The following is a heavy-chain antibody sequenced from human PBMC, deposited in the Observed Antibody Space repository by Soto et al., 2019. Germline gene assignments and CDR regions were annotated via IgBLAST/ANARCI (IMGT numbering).Heavy chain of an antibody. Sequence: QVQLVQFGAEVKKPGASVKVSCKASGYTFTSYAMHWVRQAPGQRLEWMGWINAGNGNTKYSQKFQGRVTITRDTSASTAYMELSSLRSEDTAVYYCAKGKYSSGCYFDYWGQGTLVTVSS. J-gene: IGHJ4*02. D-gene: IGHD6-19*01. CDR2: INAGNGNT. CDR3: AKGKYSSGCYFDY. V-gene: IGHV1-3*01. CDR1: GYTFTSYA.